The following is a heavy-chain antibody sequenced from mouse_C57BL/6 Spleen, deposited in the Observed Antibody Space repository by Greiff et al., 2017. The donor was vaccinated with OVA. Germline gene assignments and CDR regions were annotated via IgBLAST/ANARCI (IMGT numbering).Heavy chain of an antibody. CDR3: AREGLGLYYFDY. CDR2: IDPSDSYT. Sequence: QVQLQQPGAELVRPGTSVKLSCKASGYTFTSYWMHWVKQRPGQGLEWIGVIDPSDSYTNYNQKFKGKATLTVDTSSSTAYMQLSSLTSEDSAVYYCAREGLGLYYFDYWGQGTTLKVSS. CDR1: GYTFTSYW. J-gene: IGHJ2*01. V-gene: IGHV1-59*01. D-gene: IGHD4-1*01.